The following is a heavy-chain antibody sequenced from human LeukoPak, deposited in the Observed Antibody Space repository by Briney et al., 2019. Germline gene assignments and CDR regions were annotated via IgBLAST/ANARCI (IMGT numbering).Heavy chain of an antibody. CDR1: GFTFSSYA. CDR3: ASFYGSGSNRAFDI. CDR2: ISYDGSNK. J-gene: IGHJ3*02. D-gene: IGHD3-10*01. V-gene: IGHV3-30*04. Sequence: PGGSLRLSCAASGFTFSSYAMHWVRQAPGKGLEWVAVISYDGSNKYYADSVKGRFTISRDNSKNTLYLQMNSLRAEDTAVYYCASFYGSGSNRAFDIWGQGTMVTVSS.